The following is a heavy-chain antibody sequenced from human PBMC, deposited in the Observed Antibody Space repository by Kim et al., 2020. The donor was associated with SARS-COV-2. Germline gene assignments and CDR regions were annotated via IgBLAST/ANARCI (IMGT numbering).Heavy chain of an antibody. CDR1: GFTFSSYE. Sequence: GGSLRLSCAASGFTFSSYEMNWVRQAPGKGLEWVSYISSSGSTIYYADSVKGRFTISRDNAKNSLYLQMNSLRAEDTAVYYCARDLDGGSEVTFDYWGQGTLVTVSS. CDR2: ISSSGSTI. D-gene: IGHD3-16*01. V-gene: IGHV3-48*03. CDR3: ARDLDGGSEVTFDY. J-gene: IGHJ4*02.